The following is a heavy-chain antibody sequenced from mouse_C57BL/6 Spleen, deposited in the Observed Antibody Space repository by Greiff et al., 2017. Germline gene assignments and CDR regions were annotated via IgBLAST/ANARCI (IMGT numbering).Heavy chain of an antibody. CDR1: GYTFTSYW. CDR3: ARRDYDATYYAMDY. Sequence: QVQLQQPGAELVKPGASVKLSCKSSGYTFTSYWMHWVKQRPGRGLGWIGRIDPNSGGTKYNEKFKGKATLTVDKPSSTAYMQRSSLTSEDSAVYDGARRDYDATYYAMDYWGQGTSVTVSS. V-gene: IGHV1-72*01. CDR2: IDPNSGGT. D-gene: IGHD2-4*01. J-gene: IGHJ4*01.